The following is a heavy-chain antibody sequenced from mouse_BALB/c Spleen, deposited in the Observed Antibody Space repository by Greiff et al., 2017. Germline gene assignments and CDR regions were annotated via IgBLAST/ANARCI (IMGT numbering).Heavy chain of an antibody. V-gene: IGHV1-37*01. CDR2: INPYNGDT. Sequence: VQLKESGPELVKPGASVKISCKASGYSFTGYFMNWVKQSHGKSLEWIGRINPYNGDTFYNQKFKGKATLTVDKSSSTAHMELLSLTSEDSAVYYCGSGLIYDGYYTMDYWGQGTSVTVSS. CDR3: GSGLIYDGYYTMDY. J-gene: IGHJ4*01. D-gene: IGHD2-3*01. CDR1: GYSFTGYF.